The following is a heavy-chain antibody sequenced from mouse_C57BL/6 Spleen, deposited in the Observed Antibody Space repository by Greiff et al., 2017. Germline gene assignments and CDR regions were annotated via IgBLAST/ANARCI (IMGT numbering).Heavy chain of an antibody. D-gene: IGHD2-2*01. CDR3: ARSIYYGYDDGYYFDY. CDR1: GYTFTSYW. J-gene: IGHJ2*01. CDR2: IHPNSGST. V-gene: IGHV1-64*01. Sequence: QVHVKQPGAELVKPGASVKLSCKASGYTFTSYWMHWVKQRPGQGLEWIGMIHPNSGSTNYNEKFKSKATLTVDNASSTAYMQLSSLTSEDSAVYYGARSIYYGYDDGYYFDYWGQGTTLTVSS.